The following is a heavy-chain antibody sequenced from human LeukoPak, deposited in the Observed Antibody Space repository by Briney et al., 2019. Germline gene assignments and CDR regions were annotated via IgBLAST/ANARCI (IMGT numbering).Heavy chain of an antibody. J-gene: IGHJ4*02. Sequence: GGSLRLSCAASGFTFSSYWMHWVRQAPGKGLVWVSRIKSNGSSTSYADSVKGRFTISRDNAKNTLYLQMNSLRAEDMAVYYCARGDGYGMDYWGQGARVTVSS. CDR2: IKSNGSST. CDR3: ARGDGYGMDY. CDR1: GFTFSSYW. D-gene: IGHD5-24*01. V-gene: IGHV3-74*01.